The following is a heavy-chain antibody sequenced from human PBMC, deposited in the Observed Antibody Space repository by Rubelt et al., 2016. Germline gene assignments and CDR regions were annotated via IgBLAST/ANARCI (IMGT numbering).Heavy chain of an antibody. CDR2: INHSGST. CDR3: ARGGRYYGSGSYQRHNWFDP. V-gene: IGHV4-34*01. Sequence: QVQLQQWGAGLLKPSETLSLTCAVYGGSFSGYYWSWIRQPPGKGLEWIGEINHSGSTTYNPSLKSRVTISVDTSKNQFSLKRSSVTAADTAVYYCARGGRYYGSGSYQRHNWFDPWGQGTLVTVSS. D-gene: IGHD3-10*01. J-gene: IGHJ5*02. CDR1: GGSFSGYY.